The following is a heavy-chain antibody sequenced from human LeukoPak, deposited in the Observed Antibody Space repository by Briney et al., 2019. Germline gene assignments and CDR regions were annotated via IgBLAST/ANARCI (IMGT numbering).Heavy chain of an antibody. D-gene: IGHD2-2*01. CDR2: ISAYNGNT. CDR1: GYTFTSYG. J-gene: IGHJ5*02. Sequence: ASVKVSCKASGYTFTSYGISWVRQAPGQGLEWMGWISAYNGNTNYAQKLQGRVTMTTDTSTSTAYMELRSLRSDDTAVYYCARGRVVVPAASNWFDPWGQGTLVTVSS. CDR3: ARGRVVVPAASNWFDP. V-gene: IGHV1-18*01.